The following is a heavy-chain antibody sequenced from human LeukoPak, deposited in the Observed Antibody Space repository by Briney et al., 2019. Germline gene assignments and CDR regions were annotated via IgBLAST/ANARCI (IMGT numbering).Heavy chain of an antibody. CDR1: GYTFRDYE. J-gene: IGHJ4*02. CDR2: IHANSGKA. Sequence: AAPVRVSCKTSGYTFRDYEINWVRQAPGLGLEWVAWIHANSGKAGSAQKFQGRATLTRDTSTETAFMELSGLTSDDSATYFCARGHYGGNRYFDNWGQGTLVTVSS. D-gene: IGHD4-23*01. V-gene: IGHV1-8*01. CDR3: ARGHYGGNRYFDN.